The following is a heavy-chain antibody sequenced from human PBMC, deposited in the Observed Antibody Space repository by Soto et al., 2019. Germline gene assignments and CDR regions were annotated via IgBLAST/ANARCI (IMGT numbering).Heavy chain of an antibody. D-gene: IGHD3-3*01. CDR1: GASISSDY. Sequence: SETLSLTCTVSGASISSDYWSWIRQPPGKGLEWIGYVSSSGTSNYNPSLKSRVTISLDTSKNQFSLRLSSVTAADTAVYYCARYYDFWTGLDYWGQGTLVTVSS. CDR2: VSSSGTS. J-gene: IGHJ4*02. CDR3: ARYYDFWTGLDY. V-gene: IGHV4-59*01.